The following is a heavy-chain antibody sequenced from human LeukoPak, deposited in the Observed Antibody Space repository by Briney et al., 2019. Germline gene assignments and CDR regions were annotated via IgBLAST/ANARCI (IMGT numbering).Heavy chain of an antibody. CDR3: AKGGYCSSTSCYVGWFDP. Sequence: GGSLRLSCAASGLAFSRYAMTWVRQAPGKELECVSVTSGGGGSTYYADSVKGRFTVSRDNSKNTLFLQMNSLRAEDTAVYYCAKGGYCSSTSCYVGWFDPWGQGTLVTVSS. V-gene: IGHV3-23*01. J-gene: IGHJ5*02. CDR2: TSGGGGST. CDR1: GLAFSRYA. D-gene: IGHD2-2*01.